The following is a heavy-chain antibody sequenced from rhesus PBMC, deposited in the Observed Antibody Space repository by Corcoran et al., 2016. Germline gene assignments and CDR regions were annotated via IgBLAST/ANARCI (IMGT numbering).Heavy chain of an antibody. CDR3: ARHGNKLFFDV. CDR2: INGDLGTT. CDR1: GASPRSYW. D-gene: IGHD1-44*01. V-gene: IGHV4-80*01. J-gene: IGHJ4*01. Sequence: QVRLQESGPGPVTPSETLSVPCAVSGASPRSYWWSWIRHPPGKGLEWVGEINGDLGTTNYTRAVEGRVYITKDACQNQMSLKLTAGTAADTAVYYCARHGNKLFFDVWGQGGLVPVSA.